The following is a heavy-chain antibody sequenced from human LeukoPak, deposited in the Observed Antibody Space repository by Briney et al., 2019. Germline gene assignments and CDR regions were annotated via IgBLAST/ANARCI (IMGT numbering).Heavy chain of an antibody. Sequence: PSETLSLTCTVSGGSIKSGSYYWSWIRQPAGKGLEWIGRISSSGSTNYNPSLKSRVTMSVDTSKNQFSRMLCSVTAADTAVYYCTRDSSGYDWFYDYWGQGTLVTVSS. CDR3: TRDSSGYDWFYDY. D-gene: IGHD5-12*01. CDR1: GGSIKSGSYY. CDR2: ISSSGST. J-gene: IGHJ4*02. V-gene: IGHV4-61*02.